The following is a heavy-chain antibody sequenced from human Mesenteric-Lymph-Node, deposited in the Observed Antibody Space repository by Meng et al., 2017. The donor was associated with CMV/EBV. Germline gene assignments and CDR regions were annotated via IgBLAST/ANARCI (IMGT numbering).Heavy chain of an antibody. V-gene: IGHV3-23*01. CDR1: GFTFSSFW. D-gene: IGHD3-3*01. CDR3: AKEKGVNGMDV. CDR2: ISGSAGST. J-gene: IGHJ6*02. Sequence: GESLKISCAASGFTFSSFWMSWVRQAPGKGLEWVSAISGSAGSTFYADSVRGRFTISRDTSKNTLYLQMNSLRDEDTAIYYCAKEKGVNGMDVWGQGTTVTVSS.